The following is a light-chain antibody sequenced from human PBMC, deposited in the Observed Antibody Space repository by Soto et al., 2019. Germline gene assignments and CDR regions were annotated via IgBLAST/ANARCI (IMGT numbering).Light chain of an antibody. V-gene: IGKV3-15*01. J-gene: IGKJ3*01. CDR2: GAS. CDR3: QQYNNWPPRFT. CDR1: QNVSSN. Sequence: EIVMAQSPATLSVSPGERATLSCRTSQNVSSNLAWYQHKPGQAPRLLIYGASTRATGIPARFSGSGSGTEFTLTISSLQSEDFAVYYCQQYNNWPPRFTFGPGTRVDIK.